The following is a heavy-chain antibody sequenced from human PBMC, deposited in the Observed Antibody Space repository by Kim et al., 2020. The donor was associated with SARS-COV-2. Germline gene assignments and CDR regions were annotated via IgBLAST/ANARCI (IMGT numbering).Heavy chain of an antibody. D-gene: IGHD1-26*01. V-gene: IGHV1-24*01. J-gene: IGHJ4*02. CDR2: FDPEDGET. Sequence: ASVKVSCKVSGYTLTELSMHWVRQAPGKGLEWMGGFDPEDGETLYAQKFQGRVTMTEDTSTDTAYMELSSLRSEDTAVYYCATPGRRGVGATFPPPDYWGQGTLVTVSS. CDR3: ATPGRRGVGATFPPPDY. CDR1: GYTLTELS.